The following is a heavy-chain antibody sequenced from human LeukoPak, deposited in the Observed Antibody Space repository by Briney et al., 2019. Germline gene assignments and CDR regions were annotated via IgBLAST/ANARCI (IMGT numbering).Heavy chain of an antibody. D-gene: IGHD2-2*01. V-gene: IGHV3-7*01. CDR2: IKQDGSEK. Sequence: GGSLRLSCAASGFTFSSYWMSRVRQAPGKGLEWVANIKQDGSEKYYVDSVKGRFTISRDNAKNSLYLQMNSLRAEDTAVYYCARDGDIVVVPAASGSWFDPWGQGTLVTVSS. J-gene: IGHJ5*02. CDR1: GFTFSSYW. CDR3: ARDGDIVVVPAASGSWFDP.